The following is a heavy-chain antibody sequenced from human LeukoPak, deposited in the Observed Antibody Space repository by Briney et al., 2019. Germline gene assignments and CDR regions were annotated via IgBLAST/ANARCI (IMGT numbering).Heavy chain of an antibody. CDR1: GYSFTSYW. Sequence: SGESLKISCKGSGYSFTSYWIGWVRQMPGKGLEGMGIIYPGDSDTRYSPHFQGQVTISADKSISTAYLQWSSLKASDTAMYYCARLGVDPLGEKYSRPYYFDYWGQGTLVTVSS. CDR3: ARLGVDPLGEKYSRPYYFDY. J-gene: IGHJ4*02. V-gene: IGHV5-51*01. CDR2: IYPGDSDT. D-gene: IGHD6-6*01.